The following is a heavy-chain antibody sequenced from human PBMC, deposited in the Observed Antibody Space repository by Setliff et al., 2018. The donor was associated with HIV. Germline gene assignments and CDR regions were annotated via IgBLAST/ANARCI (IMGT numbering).Heavy chain of an antibody. CDR3: AKSCDVPSKPGPYYYSMDV. Sequence: PGGSLRLSCAPSGFTFSDYGIHWVRQAPGKGLEWLTYIRYDASNKFYADSVKGRFTISRDNSKNTLFLQLNSLRVDDTAVYYCAKSCDVPSKPGPYYYSMDVWGKGTTVTVS. CDR1: GFTFSDYG. D-gene: IGHD2-2*01. CDR2: IRYDASNK. J-gene: IGHJ6*03. V-gene: IGHV3-30*02.